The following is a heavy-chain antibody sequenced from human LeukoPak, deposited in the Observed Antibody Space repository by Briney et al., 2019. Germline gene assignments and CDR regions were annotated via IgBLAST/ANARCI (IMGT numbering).Heavy chain of an antibody. CDR2: IGGSGGST. V-gene: IGHV3-23*01. D-gene: IGHD2-15*01. CDR3: AKDFSKWSPDWYFDL. J-gene: IGHJ2*01. Sequence: PGGSLRLSCAASGFTFSSYSMNWVRQAPGKGLEWVSAIGGSGGSTYYADSVKGRFTIFRDNSKNTLYLQMNSLRVEDTAVYYCAKDFSKWSPDWYFDLWGRGTLVTDSS. CDR1: GFTFSSYS.